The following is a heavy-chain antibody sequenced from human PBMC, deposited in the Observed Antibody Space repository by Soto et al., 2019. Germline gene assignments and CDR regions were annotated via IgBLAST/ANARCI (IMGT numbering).Heavy chain of an antibody. CDR1: GFTFSSYS. CDR3: ARGSDIFDI. V-gene: IGHV3-48*02. CDR2: ISSGSAAM. J-gene: IGHJ3*02. D-gene: IGHD2-15*01. Sequence: VQLVESGGGVVQPGRSLRLSCAASGFTFSSYSMNWVRQAPGKGLEWVSYISSGSAAMYYADSVKGRFTISRDNAKNSLYLQMNSLRDEDTAVYYCARGSDIFDIWGQGTMITVSS.